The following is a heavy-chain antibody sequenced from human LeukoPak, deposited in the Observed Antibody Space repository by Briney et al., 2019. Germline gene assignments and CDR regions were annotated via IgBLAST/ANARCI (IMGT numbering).Heavy chain of an antibody. D-gene: IGHD3-22*01. J-gene: IGHJ4*02. V-gene: IGHV1-46*01. CDR3: ASRTYTYDSSGYYRRNYYFDY. CDR1: GYTFTSYY. CDR2: INPSGGST. Sequence: ASVKVSCKASGYTFTSYYMHWVRQAPGQGLEWMGIINPSGGSTSYAQKFQGRVTMTRDMSTSTVYMELSSLRSEDTAVYYCASRTYTYDSSGYYRRNYYFDYWGQGTLGTVSS.